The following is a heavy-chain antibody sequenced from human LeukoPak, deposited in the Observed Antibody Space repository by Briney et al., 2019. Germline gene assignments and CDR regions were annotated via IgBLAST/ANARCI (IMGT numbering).Heavy chain of an antibody. Sequence: SETLSLTCAVSGGSISSSNWWSWVRQPPGKGLEWIGEIYYSGSTNYNPSVKSRVTISVDKSENQFSLKLSSVTAADTAVYYCARAKYSSGWYTRRGYFDYWGQGTLVTVSS. D-gene: IGHD6-19*01. J-gene: IGHJ4*02. V-gene: IGHV4-4*02. CDR1: GGSISSSNW. CDR3: ARAKYSSGWYTRRGYFDY. CDR2: IYYSGST.